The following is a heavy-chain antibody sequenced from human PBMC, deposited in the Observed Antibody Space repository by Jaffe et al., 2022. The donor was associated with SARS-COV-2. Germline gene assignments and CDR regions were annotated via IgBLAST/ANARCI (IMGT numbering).Heavy chain of an antibody. CDR3: ARAPRGTADGDPYWYFDL. CDR2: SSKDGSKK. J-gene: IGHJ2*01. CDR1: GFILRYYA. D-gene: IGHD4-17*01. Sequence: QVQLVESGGGVVQPGRSLRLSCVAPGFILRYYAMHWVRQAPGKGLEWVAVSSKDGSKKDYADSVKGRFTISRDDSKNTLYLQMNSLRADDTAMYYCARAPRGTADGDPYWYFDLWGRGTLVSVSS. V-gene: IGHV3-30-3*01.